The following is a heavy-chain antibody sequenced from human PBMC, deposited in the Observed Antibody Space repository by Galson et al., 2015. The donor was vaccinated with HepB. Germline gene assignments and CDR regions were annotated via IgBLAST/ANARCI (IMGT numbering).Heavy chain of an antibody. J-gene: IGHJ3*02. CDR1: GYTFTSYG. V-gene: IGHV1-18*04. Sequence: SVKVSCKASGYTFTSYGISWVRQAPGQGLEWMGWISAYNGNTNYAQKLQGRVTMTTDTSTSTAYMELRSLRSDDTAVYYCARDNRGEHAGAFDIWGQGTMVTVSS. CDR3: ARDNRGEHAGAFDI. D-gene: IGHD1-14*01. CDR2: ISAYNGNT.